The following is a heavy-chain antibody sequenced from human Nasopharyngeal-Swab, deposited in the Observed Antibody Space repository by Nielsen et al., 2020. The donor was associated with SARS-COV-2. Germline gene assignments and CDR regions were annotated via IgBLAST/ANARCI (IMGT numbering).Heavy chain of an antibody. CDR3: VRLGYGDSNWFDP. V-gene: IGHV4-39*01. CDR2: IYYSGST. J-gene: IGHJ5*02. Sequence: WIRQPPGKGLEWIGSIYYSGSTYYNPSLKSRVTISVDTSKNQFSLKLSSVTAADTAVYYCVRLGYGDSNWFDPWGQGTLVTVSS. D-gene: IGHD4-17*01.